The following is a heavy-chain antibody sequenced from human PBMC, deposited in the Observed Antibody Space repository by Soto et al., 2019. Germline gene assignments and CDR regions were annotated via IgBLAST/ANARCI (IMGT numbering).Heavy chain of an antibody. CDR3: ATVFAH. CDR1: GITFSGYW. J-gene: IGHJ4*02. V-gene: IGHV3-74*01. Sequence: EVQLVESGGGSVQPGGSLRLSCVASGITFSGYWMHWVRQVPGKGLVWVARVDSDGSGTSYADSVKGRFTISRDNAKNTLYLQMNSLRVEDTAVYYCATVFAHWGQGIPVTVSS. CDR2: VDSDGSGT.